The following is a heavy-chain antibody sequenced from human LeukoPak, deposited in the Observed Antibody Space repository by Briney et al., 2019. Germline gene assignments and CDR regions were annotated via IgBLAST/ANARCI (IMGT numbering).Heavy chain of an antibody. Sequence: ASVKVSCKASGYTFTGYYMHWVRQAPGQGLEWMGWINPNSGGTNYAQKFQGRVTMTRDTSISTAYMELSRLRSDDTAVYYCARDRKYIQQWLVEGAFDYWGQGTLVTVSS. CDR2: INPNSGGT. CDR3: ARDRKYIQQWLVEGAFDY. J-gene: IGHJ4*02. D-gene: IGHD6-19*01. V-gene: IGHV1-2*02. CDR1: GYTFTGYY.